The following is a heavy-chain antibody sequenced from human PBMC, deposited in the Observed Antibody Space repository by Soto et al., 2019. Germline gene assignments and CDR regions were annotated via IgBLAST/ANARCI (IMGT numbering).Heavy chain of an antibody. CDR2: ISAYNGNT. D-gene: IGHD2-2*01. CDR3: ARDSRYCSSTSCYVDYYYYYGMDV. J-gene: IGHJ6*02. V-gene: IGHV1-18*01. CDR1: GYTFTSYG. Sequence: ASVKVSCKASGYTFTSYGISWVRQAPGQGLERMGWISAYNGNTNYAQKLQGRVTMTTDTSTSTAYMELRSLRSDDTAVYYCARDSRYCSSTSCYVDYYYYYGMDVWGQGTTVTVSS.